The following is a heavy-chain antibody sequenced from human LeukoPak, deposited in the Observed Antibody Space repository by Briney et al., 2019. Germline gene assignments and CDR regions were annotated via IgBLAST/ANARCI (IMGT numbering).Heavy chain of an antibody. CDR3: AKDRRFNWNDGDWFDP. D-gene: IGHD1-1*01. Sequence: GGSLRLSCAASGFTFDDYGMSWVRQAPGKGLEWVSGINWNGGSTGYADSVKGRFTISRDNSKNTLYLQMNSLRAEDTAVYYCAKDRRFNWNDGDWFDPWGQGTLVTVSS. V-gene: IGHV3-20*04. CDR1: GFTFDDYG. CDR2: INWNGGST. J-gene: IGHJ5*02.